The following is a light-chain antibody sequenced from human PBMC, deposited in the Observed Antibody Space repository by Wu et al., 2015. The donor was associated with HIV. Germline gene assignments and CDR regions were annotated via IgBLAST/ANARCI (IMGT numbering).Light chain of an antibody. CDR1: QSVNSD. V-gene: IGKV3-15*01. CDR3: QQYHNWPPQLS. J-gene: IGKJ4*02. CDR2: GAS. Sequence: EIVLTQSPDNLSLSPGERATLSCRASQSVNSDYLAWYQQKPGQAPRLLIYGASSRATGVPARFSGSGSGTDFTLTISSLQSEDLAVYYCQQYHNWPPQLSFGGGTKVEIK.